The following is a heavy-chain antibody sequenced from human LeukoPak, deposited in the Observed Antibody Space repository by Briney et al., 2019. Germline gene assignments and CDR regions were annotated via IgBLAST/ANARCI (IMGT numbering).Heavy chain of an antibody. CDR1: GGSISSYY. Sequence: SETLSLTCTVSGGSISSYYWSWIRQPPGKGLEWIGYIYYSVSTNYNPSLKSRVTISVDTSKNQFSLKLSSVTAADTAAYYCARHIAVAGLFDYWGQGTLVTVSS. CDR3: ARHIAVAGLFDY. D-gene: IGHD6-19*01. CDR2: IYYSVST. J-gene: IGHJ4*02. V-gene: IGHV4-59*08.